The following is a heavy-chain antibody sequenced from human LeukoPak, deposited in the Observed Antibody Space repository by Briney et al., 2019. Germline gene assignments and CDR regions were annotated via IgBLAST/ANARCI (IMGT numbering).Heavy chain of an antibody. V-gene: IGHV4-34*01. D-gene: IGHD3-9*01. CDR2: INHSGST. Sequence: SETLSLTCAVYGGSFSGYYWSWIRQPPGKGLEWIGEINHSGSTNYNPSLKSRVTISVDTSKNQFSLKLSSVTAADTAVYYCARVKSPWYDILTGYPPYYHYYYMDVWGKGTTVTVSS. J-gene: IGHJ6*03. CDR3: ARVKSPWYDILTGYPPYYHYYYMDV. CDR1: GGSFSGYY.